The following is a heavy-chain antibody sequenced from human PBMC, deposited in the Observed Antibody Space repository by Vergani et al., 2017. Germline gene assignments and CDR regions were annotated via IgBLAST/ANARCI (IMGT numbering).Heavy chain of an antibody. J-gene: IGHJ4*02. CDR2: IYRTGRT. Sequence: QVQLQESGPGLVKPSETLSLTCAVSGFSIDNGYYWDWIRQPPGKGLEWIGSIYRTGRTHFNPSLKNRVTISVDTSNNHFSLWLTSLTAADTAVYYCARRSGIVYDIFSGTQYFFDFWGQGTLVTVSS. V-gene: IGHV4-38-2*01. CDR1: GFSIDNGYY. D-gene: IGHD3-9*01. CDR3: ARRSGIVYDIFSGTQYFFDF.